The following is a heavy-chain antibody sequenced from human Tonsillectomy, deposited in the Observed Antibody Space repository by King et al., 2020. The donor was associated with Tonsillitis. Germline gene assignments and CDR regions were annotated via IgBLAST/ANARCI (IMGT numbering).Heavy chain of an antibody. D-gene: IGHD5-18*01. J-gene: IGHJ6*02. CDR3: ARRGYSYGPHYYYGMDV. CDR2: ISHSGST. Sequence: QLQESGSGLVKPSQTLSLTCAVSGGSISSGGYSWSWIRQPPGKGLEWIGYISHSGSTYYNPSLKSRVTISVDRSKNQFSLKLSSVTAADTAVYYCARRGYSYGPHYYYGMDVWGQGTTVTVSS. V-gene: IGHV4-30-2*01. CDR1: GGSISSGGYS.